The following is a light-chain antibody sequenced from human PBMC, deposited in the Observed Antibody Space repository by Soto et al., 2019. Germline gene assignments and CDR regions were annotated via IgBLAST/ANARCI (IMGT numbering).Light chain of an antibody. Sequence: QSALTQPPSASGTPGQRVTISCSGSSSNIGSNTVNWYQQLPGTAPKLLIYSNNQRPSGVPDRFSGSKSGTSASLAISGLQSEDDVDYYRPQPDDSLNRLSVFGAATYVTVL. CDR3: PQPDDSLNRLSV. CDR1: SSNIGSNT. J-gene: IGLJ1*01. CDR2: SNN. V-gene: IGLV1-44*01.